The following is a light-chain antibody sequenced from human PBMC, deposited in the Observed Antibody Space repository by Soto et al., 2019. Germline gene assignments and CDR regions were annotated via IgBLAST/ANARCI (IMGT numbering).Light chain of an antibody. Sequence: EIVMTQSPATLSVSPGERATLSCRASQSISSNLAWYQQKPGQAPRLLMFRTSSRATGFPARFSGSGSGTEFNLTVSSLHSEDFGVYDCQQYNNWPRATFGGGTKVEIK. CDR3: QQYNNWPRAT. CDR1: QSISSN. J-gene: IGKJ4*01. CDR2: RTS. V-gene: IGKV3-15*01.